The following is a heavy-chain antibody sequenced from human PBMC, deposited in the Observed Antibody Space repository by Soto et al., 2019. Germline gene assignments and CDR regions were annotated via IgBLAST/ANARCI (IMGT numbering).Heavy chain of an antibody. J-gene: IGHJ2*01. CDR3: ARDRFSDYGDLGYFDL. Sequence: QVQLVQSGAEVKKPGASVKVSCKASGYTFTSYYMHWVRQAPGQGLEWMGIINPSGGSTSYAQKFQGRVTMTRDTSTSTVYMELSSLRSEDTAVYYCARDRFSDYGDLGYFDLWGRGTLVTVSS. CDR1: GYTFTSYY. V-gene: IGHV1-46*01. D-gene: IGHD4-17*01. CDR2: INPSGGST.